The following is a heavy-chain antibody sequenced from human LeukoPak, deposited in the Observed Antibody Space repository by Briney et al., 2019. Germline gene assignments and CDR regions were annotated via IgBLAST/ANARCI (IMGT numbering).Heavy chain of an antibody. CDR3: TSGWFGEPA. V-gene: IGHV3-73*01. D-gene: IGHD3-10*01. CDR1: GFTFSNAW. J-gene: IGHJ5*02. Sequence: GGSLRLTCAASGFTFSNAWMSWVRQASGKGLEWVGRIRSKAKSYATAYAASVKGRFTISRDDSKNTAYLQMNSLKTEDTAVYYCTSGWFGEPAWGQGTLVTVSS. CDR2: IRSKAKSYAT.